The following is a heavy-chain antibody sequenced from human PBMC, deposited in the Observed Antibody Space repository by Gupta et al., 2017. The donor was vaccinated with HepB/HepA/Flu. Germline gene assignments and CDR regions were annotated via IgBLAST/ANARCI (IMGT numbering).Heavy chain of an antibody. J-gene: IGHJ4*02. CDR1: GFTFSRYA. V-gene: IGHV3-23*01. Sequence: EVQVLESGGGLVQPGGSLRLSCAASGFTFSRYAMSWVRQAPGKGLEWVSAISGSGGGTDYADSVKGRFTISRDNSKNTLYLQMSSLRAEDTAVYYCAVFTAPYYYDSSGYFDYWGQGTLVTVSS. CDR3: AVFTAPYYYDSSGYFDY. CDR2: ISGSGGGT. D-gene: IGHD3-22*01.